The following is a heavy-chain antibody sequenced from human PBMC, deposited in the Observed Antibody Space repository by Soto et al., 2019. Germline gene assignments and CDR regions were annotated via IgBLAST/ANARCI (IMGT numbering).Heavy chain of an antibody. CDR2: IYYSGST. CDR3: ARRYRSALDY. Sequence: SETLSLTCTVSGGTISSWYWSWIRQPPGKGLEWIGYIYYSGSTNCNPSLKSRVTISVDTSKNQFSLKLSSVTAADTAVYYCARRYRSALDYWGQGTLVTVSS. D-gene: IGHD3-16*02. V-gene: IGHV4-59*08. J-gene: IGHJ4*02. CDR1: GGTISSWY.